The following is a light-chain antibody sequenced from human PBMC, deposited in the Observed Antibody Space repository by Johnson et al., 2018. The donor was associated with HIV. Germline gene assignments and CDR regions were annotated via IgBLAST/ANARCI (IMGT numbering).Light chain of an antibody. CDR2: DNN. V-gene: IGLV1-51*01. Sequence: QSVLTQPPSVSAAPGQKVTISCSGSSFNIGNNYVSWYQQLPGTAPKLLIYDNNKRPPGIPDRFSGSQSGTSATLGITGLQPGDAADYYCGTWDSRLRADVFGTGTKVTVL. CDR1: SFNIGNNY. J-gene: IGLJ1*01. CDR3: GTWDSRLRADV.